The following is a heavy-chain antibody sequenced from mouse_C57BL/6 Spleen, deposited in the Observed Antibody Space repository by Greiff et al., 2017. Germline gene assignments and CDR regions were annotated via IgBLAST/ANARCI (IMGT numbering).Heavy chain of an antibody. V-gene: IGHV5-16*01. J-gene: IGHJ4*01. CDR1: GFTFSDYY. CDR2: INYDGSST. CDR3: AREDPDYYAMDY. Sequence: EVKLMESEGGLVQPGSSMKLSCTASGFTFSDYYMAWVRQVPEKGLEWVANINYDGSSTYYLDSLKSRFIISRDNAKNILYLQMSSLKSEDTATYYCAREDPDYYAMDYWGQGTSVTVSS.